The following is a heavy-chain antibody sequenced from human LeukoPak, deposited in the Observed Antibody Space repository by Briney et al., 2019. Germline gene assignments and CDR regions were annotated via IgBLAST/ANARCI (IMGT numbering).Heavy chain of an antibody. D-gene: IGHD3-10*01. Sequence: GGSLRLSCVASGFTFSRYEMNWVRQAPGKGLEWISYISTSDNTIYYADSVKGRFTISRDNAKNSLYLQMNSLRAEDTAVYYCAKNWRGYYGSGSYGYNYFDPWGQGTLVTVSS. CDR3: AKNWRGYYGSGSYGYNYFDP. CDR1: GFTFSRYE. J-gene: IGHJ5*02. CDR2: ISTSDNTI. V-gene: IGHV3-48*03.